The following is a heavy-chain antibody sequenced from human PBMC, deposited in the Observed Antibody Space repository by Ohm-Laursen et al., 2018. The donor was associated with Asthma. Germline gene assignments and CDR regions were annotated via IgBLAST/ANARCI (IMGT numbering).Heavy chain of an antibody. CDR2: ISSSGGST. J-gene: IGHJ4*02. CDR3: AKVSYGGSSTGIDYFDY. V-gene: IGHV3-23*01. Sequence: SLRLSCSASGFTFSSYAMSWVRQAPGKGLEWVSGISSSGGSTYYADSVKGRFTISRDNSKNTLYLQMNSLRAEDTAVYYCAKVSYGGSSTGIDYFDYWGQGTLVTVSS. D-gene: IGHD1-26*01. CDR1: GFTFSSYA.